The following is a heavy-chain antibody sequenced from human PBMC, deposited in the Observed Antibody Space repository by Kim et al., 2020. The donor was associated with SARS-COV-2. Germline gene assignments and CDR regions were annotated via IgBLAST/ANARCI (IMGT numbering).Heavy chain of an antibody. CDR3: ARENWGSGWKGD. Sequence: NYAQKFQGRVTMTRDTSISTAYMELSRLRSDDTAVYYCARENWGSGWKGDWGQGTLVTVSS. D-gene: IGHD6-19*01. V-gene: IGHV1-2*02. J-gene: IGHJ4*02.